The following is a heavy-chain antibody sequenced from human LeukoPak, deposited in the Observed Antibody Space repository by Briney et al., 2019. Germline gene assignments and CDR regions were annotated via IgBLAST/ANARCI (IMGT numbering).Heavy chain of an antibody. CDR2: ISASDRRT. Sequence: QTGGSLRLSCAASGFTFSIYAMSWVRQAPGKGPEWVSAISASDRRTYYADSVKGRLTISRDNSKNTLYLQMNSLRAEDTAVYYCAKDRAYSFDYWGQGTLVTVSS. CDR1: GFTFSIYA. V-gene: IGHV3-23*01. D-gene: IGHD5-18*01. CDR3: AKDRAYSFDY. J-gene: IGHJ4*02.